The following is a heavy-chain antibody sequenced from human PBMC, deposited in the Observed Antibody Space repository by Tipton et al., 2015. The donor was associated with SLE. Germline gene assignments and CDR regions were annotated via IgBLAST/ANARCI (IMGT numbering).Heavy chain of an antibody. J-gene: IGHJ2*01. Sequence: TLSLTCTVSGGSISSNSYYWGWIRQPPGKGLEWIGEINHSGSTNYNPSLKSRVTISVDTSKNQFSLKLSSVTAADTAVYYCARGWGAFGVVTRYFDLWGRGTLVTVSS. CDR1: GGSISSNSYY. D-gene: IGHD3-3*01. V-gene: IGHV4-39*07. CDR2: INHSGST. CDR3: ARGWGAFGVVTRYFDL.